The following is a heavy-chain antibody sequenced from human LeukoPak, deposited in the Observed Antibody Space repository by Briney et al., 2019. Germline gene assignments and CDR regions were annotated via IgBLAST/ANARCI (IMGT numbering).Heavy chain of an antibody. CDR1: GGSFSGYY. CDR2: INHSGST. Sequence: SETLSLTCAVYGGSFSGYYWSWIRQPPGKGLEWIGEINHSGSTNYNPSLKSRVTISVDTSKNQFSLKLSSVTAADTAVYYCARHNRVVVPAAIPAFDYWGQGTLVTVSS. CDR3: ARHNRVVVPAAIPAFDY. J-gene: IGHJ4*02. V-gene: IGHV4-34*01. D-gene: IGHD2-2*02.